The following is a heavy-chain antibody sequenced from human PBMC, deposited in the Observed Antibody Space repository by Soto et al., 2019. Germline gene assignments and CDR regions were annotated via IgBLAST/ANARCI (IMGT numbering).Heavy chain of an antibody. V-gene: IGHV3-21*01. CDR2: ISSSSSYI. CDR3: ARDGIAAPGNFDY. D-gene: IGHD6-13*01. J-gene: IGHJ4*02. CDR1: GFTFSSYS. Sequence: EVQLVESGGGLVKPGGSLRLSCAASGFTFSSYSMNWVRQAPGKGLEWVSSISSSSSYIYYADSVKGRFTISRDNAKNSLYLQMNSLRVEDTAVYYCARDGIAAPGNFDYWGQGTLVTVSS.